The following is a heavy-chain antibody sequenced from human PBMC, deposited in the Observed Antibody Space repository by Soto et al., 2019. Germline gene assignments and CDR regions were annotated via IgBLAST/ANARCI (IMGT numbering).Heavy chain of an antibody. CDR2: INPSGGST. CDR1: GYTFTSYY. Sequence: GASVKVSCKASGYTFTSYYIHWVRQAPGQGLEWMGIINPSGGSTSYAQKFQGRVTMTRDTSTSTVYMELSSLRSEDMAVYYCARDDYGDYAPVGVWGKGTTVTVSS. D-gene: IGHD4-17*01. CDR3: ARDDYGDYAPVGV. V-gene: IGHV1-46*03. J-gene: IGHJ6*04.